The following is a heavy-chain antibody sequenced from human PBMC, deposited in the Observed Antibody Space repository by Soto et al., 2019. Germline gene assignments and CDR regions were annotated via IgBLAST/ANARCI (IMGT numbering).Heavy chain of an antibody. V-gene: IGHV3-23*01. CDR3: ANLYCSSTSCYRFNY. Sequence: GSLRLSCAASGLTLDDSAMHWVRQVPGKGLEWVSAISGSGGSTNYADSVKGRFTISRDNSKNTLYLQMNSLRAEDTAVYYCANLYCSSTSCYRFNYWGQGTLVTVSS. CDR1: GLTLDDSA. CDR2: ISGSGGST. J-gene: IGHJ4*02. D-gene: IGHD2-2*01.